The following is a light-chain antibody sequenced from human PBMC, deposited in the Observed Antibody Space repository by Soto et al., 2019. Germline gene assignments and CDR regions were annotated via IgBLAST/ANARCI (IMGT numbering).Light chain of an antibody. V-gene: IGKV1-5*01. Sequence: DIQMTQPPATLSASVGDRVTITCVASQSISSWLAWYQQKPGKAPNALIYDASNLESGVPSRFSGGGSGTEFTLTINSLQPDDFATYYCQQYNLYPYTFGQGTRLEI. CDR1: QSISSW. CDR3: QQYNLYPYT. J-gene: IGKJ5*01. CDR2: DAS.